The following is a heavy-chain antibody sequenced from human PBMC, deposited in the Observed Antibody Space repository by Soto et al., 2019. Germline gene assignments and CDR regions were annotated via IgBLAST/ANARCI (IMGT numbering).Heavy chain of an antibody. Sequence: GGSLRLSCAASGLTFSSYAMHWVRQAPGKGLEWVAVISYDGSNKYYADSVKGRFTISRDNSKNTLYLQMNSLRAEDTAVYYCARDDYGGNWYYYYYGMDVWGQGTTVTVSS. D-gene: IGHD4-17*01. CDR3: ARDDYGGNWYYYYYGMDV. V-gene: IGHV3-30-3*01. J-gene: IGHJ6*02. CDR2: ISYDGSNK. CDR1: GLTFSSYA.